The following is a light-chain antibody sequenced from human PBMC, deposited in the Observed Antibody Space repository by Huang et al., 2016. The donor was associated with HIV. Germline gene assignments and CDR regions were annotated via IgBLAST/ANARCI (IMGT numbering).Light chain of an antibody. V-gene: IGKV2-28*01. Sequence: DIVMTQSPLSLPVTPGEPASISCRSSQSLLHSNGYNYLDWYLQKPGQSPQVLIYLGSNRASGVPDRFSGSGSGTDFTLKISRAEAEDGGVYYCMQALQTPITFGQGTRLEIK. CDR2: LGS. CDR1: QSLLHSNGYNY. J-gene: IGKJ5*01. CDR3: MQALQTPIT.